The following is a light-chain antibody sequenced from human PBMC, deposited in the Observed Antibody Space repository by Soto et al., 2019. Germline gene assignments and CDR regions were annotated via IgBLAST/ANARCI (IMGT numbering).Light chain of an antibody. CDR2: LNSDGSH. J-gene: IGLJ2*01. V-gene: IGLV4-69*01. Sequence: QLVLTQSPSASASLGASVKLTCTLSSGYSSYAIAWHQQQPEKGPRYLMNLNSDGSHSKGDGIPDRFSGSSSGAERYLTISSLQSEDEADYYCQTGGTGILFGGGTKLTVL. CDR3: QTGGTGIL. CDR1: SGYSSYA.